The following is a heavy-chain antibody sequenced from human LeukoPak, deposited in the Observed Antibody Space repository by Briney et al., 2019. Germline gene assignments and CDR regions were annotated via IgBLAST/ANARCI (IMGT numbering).Heavy chain of an antibody. Sequence: SVKVSCKASGGTFSSYAISWVQQAPGQGLEWMGRIIPIFGTANYAQKFQGRVTITTDESTSTAYMELSSLRSEDTAVYYCARDQMWESNWFDPWGQGTLVTVSS. J-gene: IGHJ5*02. V-gene: IGHV1-69*05. CDR1: GGTFSSYA. CDR2: IIPIFGTA. CDR3: ARDQMWESNWFDP. D-gene: IGHD1-26*01.